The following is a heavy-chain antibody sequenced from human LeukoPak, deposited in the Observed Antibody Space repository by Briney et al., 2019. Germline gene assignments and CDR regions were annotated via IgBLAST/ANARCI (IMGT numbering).Heavy chain of an antibody. CDR3: ARGTAAAGNFEY. J-gene: IGHJ4*02. CDR1: GGSISSSNW. V-gene: IGHV4-4*02. Sequence: SGTLSLTCAVSGGSISSSNWWSWVRQPPGKGLEWMGEIYHSGNTNYNSSPKSRITISVDKSKNQLSLKLSSVTAADTAVYYCARGTAAAGNFEYWGQGTLVTVSS. D-gene: IGHD6-13*01. CDR2: IYHSGNT.